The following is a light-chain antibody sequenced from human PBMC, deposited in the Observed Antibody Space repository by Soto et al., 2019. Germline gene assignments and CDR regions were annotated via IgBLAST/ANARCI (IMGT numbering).Light chain of an antibody. CDR2: RAS. J-gene: IGKJ1*01. CDR3: QQYNNWPRT. V-gene: IGKV3-15*01. CDR1: QSVSSN. Sequence: EIVMTQSPATLSVSPGERATLSCRASQSVSSNLAWYQQNPGQAPRLLIYRASTRATGIPARFSGSGSGTEFTLTISSLQSEDFAIYYCQQYNNWPRTFGEGTKAEIK.